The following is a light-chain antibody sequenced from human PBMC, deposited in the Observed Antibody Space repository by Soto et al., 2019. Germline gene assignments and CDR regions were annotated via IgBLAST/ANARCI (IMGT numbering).Light chain of an antibody. CDR1: SSDVGSNNL. Sequence: QSALSQPASVSGSPGQSITIPCTGSSSDVGSNNLVSWYQQHPGKAPKVMIYEATKRPSGVSNRFSGSKSGNTASLTISGLQAEDEGDYYCCSYANIYIWVFGGGTKLTVL. CDR3: CSYANIYIWV. J-gene: IGLJ3*02. V-gene: IGLV2-23*01. CDR2: EAT.